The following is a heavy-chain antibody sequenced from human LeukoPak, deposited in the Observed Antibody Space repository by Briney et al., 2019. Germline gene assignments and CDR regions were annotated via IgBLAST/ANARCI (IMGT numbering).Heavy chain of an antibody. Sequence: GGSLRLCCAASGFTFSSYSMNWVRQAPGRGLEWVSSINSSSSYIYYSDSVKGRFTISRDNAKNSLYLQMNSLRAEDTAVYYCAKARDGYNAAYYMDVWGKGTTVTVSS. CDR3: AKARDGYNAAYYMDV. CDR1: GFTFSSYS. J-gene: IGHJ6*03. D-gene: IGHD5-24*01. CDR2: INSSSSYI. V-gene: IGHV3-21*01.